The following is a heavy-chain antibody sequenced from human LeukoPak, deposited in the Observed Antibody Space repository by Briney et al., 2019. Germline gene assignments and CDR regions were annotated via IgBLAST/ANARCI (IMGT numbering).Heavy chain of an antibody. Sequence: ASVKVSCKASGYTFTGSYMHWVRQAPGQGLEWMGWINPNSGGTSYAQKFQGRVTMTRDTSISTAYMELSRLRSDDTAVYYCARENVRSGSFDYWGQETLVTVSS. D-gene: IGHD1-26*01. CDR3: ARENVRSGSFDY. V-gene: IGHV1-2*02. CDR1: GYTFTGSY. J-gene: IGHJ4*02. CDR2: INPNSGGT.